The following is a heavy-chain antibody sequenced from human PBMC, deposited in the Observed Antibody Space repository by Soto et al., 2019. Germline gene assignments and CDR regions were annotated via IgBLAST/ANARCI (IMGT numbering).Heavy chain of an antibody. CDR2: IIPALGTA. Sequence: QDQLVQSGAEVKKPGSSVKVSCKASGGTFSSHTFSWVRQAPGQGLEWMGRIIPALGTATYAQKFQGRVTITADEAATTVYMELNSLRSDDTAVYYCARPDFGDCWYFDLWGRGTLVTVSS. V-gene: IGHV1-69*08. J-gene: IGHJ2*01. D-gene: IGHD4-17*01. CDR1: GGTFSSHT. CDR3: ARPDFGDCWYFDL.